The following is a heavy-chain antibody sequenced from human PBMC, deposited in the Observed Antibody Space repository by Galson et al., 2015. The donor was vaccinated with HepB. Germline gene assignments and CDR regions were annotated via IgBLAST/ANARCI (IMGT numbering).Heavy chain of an antibody. CDR2: FDPEDGET. V-gene: IGHV1-24*01. CDR1: GYTLTELS. CDR3: ATRYGSGSYPGQPVWYFDL. Sequence: SVKVSCKVSGYTLTELSMHWVRQAPGKGLEWMGGFDPEDGETIYAQKFQGRVTMTEDTSTDTAYMELSSLRSEDTAVYYCATRYGSGSYPGQPVWYFDLWGRGTLVTVSS. D-gene: IGHD3-10*01. J-gene: IGHJ2*01.